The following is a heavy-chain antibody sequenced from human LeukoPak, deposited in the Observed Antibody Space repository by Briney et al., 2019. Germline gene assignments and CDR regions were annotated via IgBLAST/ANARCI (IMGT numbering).Heavy chain of an antibody. Sequence: ASVKVSCKAPGYTFTSYGISWVRQAPGQGLEWLGWISAYSGNTNYAQKLQGRVTMTTDTSTSPAYMELRSLRSDDTAVYYCARVRYYDSSGYYLDAFDIWGQGTMVTVSS. V-gene: IGHV1-18*01. D-gene: IGHD3-22*01. J-gene: IGHJ3*02. CDR1: GYTFTSYG. CDR2: ISAYSGNT. CDR3: ARVRYYDSSGYYLDAFDI.